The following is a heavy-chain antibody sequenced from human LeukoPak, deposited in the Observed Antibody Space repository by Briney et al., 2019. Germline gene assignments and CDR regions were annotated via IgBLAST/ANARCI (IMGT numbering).Heavy chain of an antibody. CDR1: GGSFSGYY. CDR2: INHSGST. Sequence: SETLSLTCAVYGGSFSGYYWSWIRQPPEKGLEWIGEINHSGSTNYNPSLKSRVTISVDTSKNQFSLKLSSVTAADTAVYYCARQNPIVGRGVGDYWGQGTLVTVSS. J-gene: IGHJ4*02. CDR3: ARQNPIVGRGVGDY. D-gene: IGHD3-22*01. V-gene: IGHV4-34*01.